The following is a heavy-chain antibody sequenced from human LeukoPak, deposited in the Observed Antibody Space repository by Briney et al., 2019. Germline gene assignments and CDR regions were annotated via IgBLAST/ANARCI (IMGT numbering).Heavy chain of an antibody. D-gene: IGHD5-24*01. CDR2: MNPNSGNT. CDR3: ARADQCDGYKYYFDY. Sequence: ASVKVSCKASGYTFTNSDINWVRQATGQGLEWMGWMNPNSGNTGYAQKFQGRITITKNTSISTAYMELSSLRSEDTAMYYCARADQCDGYKYYFDYWGQGALVTVSS. J-gene: IGHJ4*02. CDR1: GYTFTNSD. V-gene: IGHV1-8*01.